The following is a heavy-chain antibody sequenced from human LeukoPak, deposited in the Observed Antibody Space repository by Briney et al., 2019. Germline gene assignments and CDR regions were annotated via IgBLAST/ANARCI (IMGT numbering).Heavy chain of an antibody. CDR3: ARDKQLAPYNWFDP. D-gene: IGHD6-13*01. CDR1: GYSISSGYY. J-gene: IGHJ5*02. CDR2: IYHSGST. Sequence: SETLSLTCTVSGYSISSGYYWGWIRQPPGKGLEWIGSIYHSGSTYYNPSLKSRVTISVDTSKNQFSLKLSSVTAADTAVYYCARDKQLAPYNWFDPWGQGTLVTVSS. V-gene: IGHV4-38-2*02.